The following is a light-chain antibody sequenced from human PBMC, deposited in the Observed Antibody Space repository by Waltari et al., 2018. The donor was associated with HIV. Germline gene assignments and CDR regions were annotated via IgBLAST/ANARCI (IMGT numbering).Light chain of an antibody. CDR2: SNN. V-gene: IGLV1-44*01. CDR1: RSNIGSNP. CDR3: AAWDDSLNGQGV. Sequence: QSVLTQPPSASGTPGQRVTISCSGSRSNIGSNPVNWYQQLPGTAPKLLIYSNNQRPSGVPDRFSGSKSGTSASLAISGLQSEDEADYYCAAWDDSLNGQGVFGGGTKLTVL. J-gene: IGLJ3*02.